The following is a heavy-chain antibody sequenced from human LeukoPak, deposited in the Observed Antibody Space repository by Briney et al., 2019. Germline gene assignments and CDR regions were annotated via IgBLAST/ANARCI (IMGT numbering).Heavy chain of an antibody. Sequence: SETLSLTCTVSGGSISSYYWSWIRQPPGKGLEWIGYIYYSGSINYNPSLKSRVTISVDTSKNQFSLKLSSVTAADTAVYYCARVQGKYFYDRWGQGTLVTVSS. CDR3: ARVQGKYFYDR. V-gene: IGHV4-59*01. CDR1: GGSISSYY. CDR2: IYYSGSI. J-gene: IGHJ5*02. D-gene: IGHD3-10*01.